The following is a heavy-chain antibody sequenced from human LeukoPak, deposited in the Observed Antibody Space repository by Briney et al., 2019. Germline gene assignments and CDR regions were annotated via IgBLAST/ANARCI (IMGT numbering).Heavy chain of an antibody. CDR3: ARVHVDYYYYMDV. J-gene: IGHJ6*03. Sequence: SVKVSCKASGDTFSSYAISWVRQAPGQGLEWMGGIIPIFGTANYAQKFQGRVTITTDESTSTAYMELSSLRSEDTAVYYCARVHVDYYYYMDVWGKGTTVTVFS. V-gene: IGHV1-69*05. CDR1: GDTFSSYA. CDR2: IIPIFGTA. D-gene: IGHD2-21*01.